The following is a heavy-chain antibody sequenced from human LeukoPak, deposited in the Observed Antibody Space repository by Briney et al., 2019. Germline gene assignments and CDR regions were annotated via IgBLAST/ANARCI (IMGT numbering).Heavy chain of an antibody. CDR3: TRGPDDLLHGRAFDF. CDR1: GDIISSNNAA. J-gene: IGHJ3*01. CDR2: TLYRSKWLN. D-gene: IGHD3-3*01. Sequence: PSQTLSLTCAISGDIISSNNAAWNWIRLSPSRGLEWLGRTLYRSKWLNDYAPSVKGRITINPDTSKNQFSLQLESVTPEDTALYYCTRGPDDLLHGRAFDFWGQGTMVTVSS. V-gene: IGHV6-1*01.